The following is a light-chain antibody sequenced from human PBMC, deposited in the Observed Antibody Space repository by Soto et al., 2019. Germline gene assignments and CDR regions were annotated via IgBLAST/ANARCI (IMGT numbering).Light chain of an antibody. V-gene: IGKV1-5*03. CDR1: QSIDSW. CDR3: QQYKTYRYT. J-gene: IGKJ2*01. Sequence: DVQMTQSPSTLSASVGDRVTITCRASQSIDSWLAWYQQKPGKAPKLLIYKASILEGGVPSRFSGSGSGTEYTLTINSLQPDDFAAYYCQQYKTYRYTFAQGTNLEIK. CDR2: KAS.